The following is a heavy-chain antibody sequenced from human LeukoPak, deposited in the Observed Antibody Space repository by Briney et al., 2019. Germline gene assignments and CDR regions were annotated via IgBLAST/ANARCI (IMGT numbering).Heavy chain of an antibody. J-gene: IGHJ4*02. V-gene: IGHV1-18*01. D-gene: IGHD3-10*01. CDR3: AREGGGITMVRGRGTNFDY. CDR1: GYTFTSYG. Sequence: ASVKVSCKASGYTFTSYGISWVRQAPGQGLEWMGWISAYNGNTNYAQKLQGRVTMTTDTSTSTAYMELRSLRSDDTAVYYCAREGGGITMVRGRGTNFDYWGQGTLVTVSS. CDR2: ISAYNGNT.